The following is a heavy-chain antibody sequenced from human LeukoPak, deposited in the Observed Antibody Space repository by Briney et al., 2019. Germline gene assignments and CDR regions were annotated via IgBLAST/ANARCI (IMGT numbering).Heavy chain of an antibody. Sequence: ASVKVSCKASGYTFTGYYMHWVRQAPGQGLEWMGWSNPNSGGTNYAQKFQGRVTMTRDTSISTAYMELSRLRSDDTAVYYCARDPATNYYDSSDYYSGHDYWGQGTLVTVSS. D-gene: IGHD3-22*01. CDR1: GYTFTGYY. CDR3: ARDPATNYYDSSDYYSGHDY. CDR2: SNPNSGGT. J-gene: IGHJ4*02. V-gene: IGHV1-2*02.